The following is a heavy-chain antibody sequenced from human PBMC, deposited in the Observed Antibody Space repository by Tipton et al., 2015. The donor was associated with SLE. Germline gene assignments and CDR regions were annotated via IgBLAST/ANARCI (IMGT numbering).Heavy chain of an antibody. CDR1: GGSISAFY. CDR2: LYTSGRT. Sequence: TLSPTCSVSGGSISAFYWSWIRQPPGKGLAWIGYLYTSGRTNYNPSLKSRVIISIDTSKNQFSLELSSVTAADTAVYYCAREEGSFLWFREPMGWFDPWGQGTLVTVSS. D-gene: IGHD3-10*01. CDR3: AREEGSFLWFREPMGWFDP. V-gene: IGHV4-4*08. J-gene: IGHJ5*02.